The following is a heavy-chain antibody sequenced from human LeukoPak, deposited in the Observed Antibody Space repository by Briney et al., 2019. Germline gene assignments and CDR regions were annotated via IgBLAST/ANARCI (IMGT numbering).Heavy chain of an antibody. CDR3: ARPYYYDSRIDP. D-gene: IGHD3-22*01. CDR2: MYYSGST. Sequence: SETLSLTCTGSGGSMSSGDYYWSWIRQPPGKGLKWIAYMYYSGSTYYNPCLKSRVTMSADTSKHQLSLKLSSVPAADTAVYYCARPYYYDSRIDPWGQGILVTVSS. CDR1: GGSMSSGDYY. V-gene: IGHV4-30-4*01. J-gene: IGHJ5*02.